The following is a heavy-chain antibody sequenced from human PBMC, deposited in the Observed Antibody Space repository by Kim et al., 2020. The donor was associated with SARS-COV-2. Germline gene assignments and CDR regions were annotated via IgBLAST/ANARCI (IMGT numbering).Heavy chain of an antibody. CDR2: IYYSGST. Sequence: SETLSLTCTVSGGSISSYYWSWIRQPPGKGLEWIGYIYYSGSTNYNPSLKSRVTISVDTSKNQFSLKLSSVTAADTAVYYCASGVYYDFWSGENWFDPWGQGTLVTVSS. V-gene: IGHV4-59*01. CDR1: GGSISSYY. D-gene: IGHD3-3*01. CDR3: ASGVYYDFWSGENWFDP. J-gene: IGHJ5*02.